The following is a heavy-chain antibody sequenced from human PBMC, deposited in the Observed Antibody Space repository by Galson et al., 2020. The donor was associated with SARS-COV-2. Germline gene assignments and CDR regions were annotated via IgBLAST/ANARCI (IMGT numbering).Heavy chain of an antibody. CDR3: ARLHYGEYAPEAFDI. D-gene: IGHD4-17*01. V-gene: IGHV4-30-2*01. Sequence: SETLSLTCAVSGTSISGGSYSWNWIRQTPGKGLEWIGYISHSGGTYYNPSLKSRVTISGDRSKNQFSLRLSSVTAADAAVYFCARLHYGEYAPEAFDIWGPGTRVTVAS. CDR2: ISHSGGT. J-gene: IGHJ3*02. CDR1: GTSISGGSYS.